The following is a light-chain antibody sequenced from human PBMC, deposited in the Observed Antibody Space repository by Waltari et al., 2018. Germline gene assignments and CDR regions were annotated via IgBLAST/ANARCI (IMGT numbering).Light chain of an antibody. CDR1: SSDVGGYNY. J-gene: IGLJ2*01. Sequence: QSALTQPRSVSGSPGQSVTISCTGTSSDVGGYNYVSWYQQHPGKAPKFMIYDVSKRPSVVPDRFSGSKSGNTASLTISGLQAEDEADYYCCSYSGSHSVILGGGTKLTVL. V-gene: IGLV2-11*01. CDR2: DVS. CDR3: CSYSGSHSVI.